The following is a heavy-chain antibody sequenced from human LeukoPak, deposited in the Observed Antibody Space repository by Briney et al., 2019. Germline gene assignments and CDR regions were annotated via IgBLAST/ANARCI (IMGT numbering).Heavy chain of an antibody. CDR1: GGSFSGYY. J-gene: IGHJ6*02. CDR2: INHSGST. CDR3: ARTILPHTTPGVDGGMDV. D-gene: IGHD1-26*01. Sequence: SETLSLTCAVYGGSFSGYYWSWIRQPPGKGLEWIGEINHSGSTNYNPSLKSRVTIPVDTSKNQFSLKLSSVTAADTAVYYCARTILPHTTPGVDGGMDVWGQGTTVTVSS. V-gene: IGHV4-34*01.